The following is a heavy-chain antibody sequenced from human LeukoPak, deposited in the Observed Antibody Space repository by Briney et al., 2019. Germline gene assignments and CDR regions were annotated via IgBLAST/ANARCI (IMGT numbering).Heavy chain of an antibody. CDR2: FCYSGST. D-gene: IGHD3-22*01. CDR1: GGSISSGGYH. J-gene: IGHJ4*02. V-gene: IGHV4-31*03. Sequence: SQTLPLTCTVSGGSISSGGYHWSWTPRPPGKGLEGIGYFCYSGSTYYNPFLKGRVTISVETSKNQFCLKLSPVAAADTAVYYCARSVIVVGSFDYWGQGTLVTVSS. CDR3: ARSVIVVGSFDY.